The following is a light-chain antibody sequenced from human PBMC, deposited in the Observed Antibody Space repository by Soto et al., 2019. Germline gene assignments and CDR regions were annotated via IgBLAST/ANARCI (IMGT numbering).Light chain of an antibody. J-gene: IGLJ1*01. CDR1: SSDVGGYNY. CDR3: SSYTRSNSYV. V-gene: IGLV2-14*03. CDR2: DVS. Sequence: SALTQPASVSGSPGQSITISCTGTSSDVGGYNYVSWYQQHPGKAPKLMIYDVSNRPSGVSNRFSGSKSGNTASLTISGLQAEDEADYYCSSYTRSNSYVFGTGTKLTVL.